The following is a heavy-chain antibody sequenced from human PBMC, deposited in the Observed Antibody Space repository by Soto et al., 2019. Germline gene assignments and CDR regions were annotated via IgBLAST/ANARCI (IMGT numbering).Heavy chain of an antibody. CDR1: GGAYNSFS. CDR3: ARFLGGAGSYYDGQNYNYYNGMDV. Sequence: ASVKVSCKASGGAYNSFSISWVRQAPGQGLEWIGGIIPVFGTATYAQKFKGRVTITAEESTSTAYMELSSLTSEDTAVYYCARFLGGAGSYYDGQNYNYYNGMDVWGQGTTVTVSS. D-gene: IGHD3-10*01. J-gene: IGHJ6*02. V-gene: IGHV1-69*13. CDR2: IIPVFGTA.